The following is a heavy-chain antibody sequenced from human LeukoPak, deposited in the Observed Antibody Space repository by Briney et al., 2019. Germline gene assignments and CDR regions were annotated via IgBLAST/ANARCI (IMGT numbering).Heavy chain of an antibody. J-gene: IGHJ3*02. CDR2: TWYDGSNK. CDR1: GFTFSSYG. CDR3: ARDWSSGSYPDAFDM. Sequence: GGSLRLSCAASGFTFSSYGMHWVRQAPGKGLEWVAVTWYDGSNKYYADSVKGRFSISRDNSKNALYVQMNSLRAEDTAVYYCARDWSSGSYPDAFDMWGQGTMVTVSS. V-gene: IGHV3-33*01. D-gene: IGHD1-26*01.